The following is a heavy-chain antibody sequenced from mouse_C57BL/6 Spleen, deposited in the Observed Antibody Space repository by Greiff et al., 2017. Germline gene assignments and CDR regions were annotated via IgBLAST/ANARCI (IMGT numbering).Heavy chain of an antibody. J-gene: IGHJ2*01. CDR2: IDPSDSYT. D-gene: IGHD3-2*02. CDR3: ASQATRGDYFDY. V-gene: IGHV1-69*01. CDR1: GYTFTSYW. Sequence: VQLQQPGAELVMPGASVKLSCKASGYTFTSYWMHWVKQRPGQGLEWIGEIDPSDSYTNYNQKFKGKSTLTVDKSSSTAYMQLSSLTSEDSAVYYCASQATRGDYFDYWGQGTTLTVSS.